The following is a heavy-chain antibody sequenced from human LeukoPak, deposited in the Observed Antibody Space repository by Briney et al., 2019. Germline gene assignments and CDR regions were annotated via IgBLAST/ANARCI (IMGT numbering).Heavy chain of an antibody. CDR3: ARDLRGGYNPYFDY. CDR1: GFTFSSYS. D-gene: IGHD5-24*01. Sequence: GGSLRLSCAASGFTFSSYSMNWVRQAPGKGLEWVSSISSSSSYIYYADSVKGRFTISRDNAKNSLYLQMNSLRAEGTAVYYCARDLRGGYNPYFDYWGRGTLVTVSS. J-gene: IGHJ4*02. CDR2: ISSSSSYI. V-gene: IGHV3-21*01.